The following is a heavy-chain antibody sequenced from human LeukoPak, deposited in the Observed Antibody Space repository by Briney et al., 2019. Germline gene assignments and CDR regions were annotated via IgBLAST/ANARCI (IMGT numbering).Heavy chain of an antibody. Sequence: SETLSLTCAVYGGSFSGYYWAWIRQPPGKGLEWIGNIYHSGSTYYNPSLKSRVTISVDTSKNHFSLKLSSVTAADTAVYYCARRYSNYFFDYWGQGTLVTVSS. D-gene: IGHD4-11*01. CDR1: GGSFSGYY. CDR3: ARRYSNYFFDY. V-gene: IGHV4-34*01. CDR2: IYHSGST. J-gene: IGHJ4*02.